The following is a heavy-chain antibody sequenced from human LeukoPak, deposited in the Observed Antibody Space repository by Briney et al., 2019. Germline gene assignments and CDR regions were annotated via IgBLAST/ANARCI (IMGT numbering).Heavy chain of an antibody. Sequence: GGSLRLSCSAPGFTFSSYAMSWVRQAPGMGLEWLAVLSYDGSYKYYSDSVKGRFTITRDNSKNTLYLQMNSLRTEDTAVYYCARGAPKRDDYGGFFDYWGQGTLVTVSS. CDR2: LSYDGSYK. CDR1: GFTFSSYA. J-gene: IGHJ4*02. V-gene: IGHV3-30*04. CDR3: ARGAPKRDDYGGFFDY. D-gene: IGHD4-23*01.